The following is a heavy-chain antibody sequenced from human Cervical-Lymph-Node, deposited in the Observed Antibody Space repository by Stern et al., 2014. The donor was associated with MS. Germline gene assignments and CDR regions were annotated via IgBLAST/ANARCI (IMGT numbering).Heavy chain of an antibody. V-gene: IGHV1-46*01. CDR3: AREDIIVDVAATSPGVYFDY. CDR1: GYTFTNYY. D-gene: IGHD2-15*01. J-gene: IGHJ4*02. Sequence: VQLVESGAEVMKPGASVKVSCQASGYTFTNYYMHWVRRAPGQGLEWVGVINPSGGGTTYAQTFQGRVTLTKDTAKSTLYLEMSSLRSEDTAVYYCAREDIIVDVAATSPGVYFDYWGQGTLVTVSS. CDR2: INPSGGGT.